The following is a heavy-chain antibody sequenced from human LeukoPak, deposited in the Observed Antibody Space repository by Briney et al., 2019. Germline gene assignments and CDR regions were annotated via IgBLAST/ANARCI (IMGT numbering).Heavy chain of an antibody. J-gene: IGHJ4*02. V-gene: IGHV3-7*01. D-gene: IGHD2-21*02. CDR3: ARDGSRGNLVTAPDF. CDR1: GLTFSIHW. CDR2: INQDGSDK. Sequence: PGGSLRLSCAASGLTFSIHWMNWVRQAPGKGLECVANINQDGSDKYYVDSVKGRFTISRDNSKNTLYLQMNSLRAEDTAVYYCARDGSRGNLVTAPDFWGQGTLVTVSS.